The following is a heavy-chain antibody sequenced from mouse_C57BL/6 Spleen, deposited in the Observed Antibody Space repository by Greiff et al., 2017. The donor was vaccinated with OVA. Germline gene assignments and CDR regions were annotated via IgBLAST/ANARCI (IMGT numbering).Heavy chain of an antibody. CDR3: ARGIGYDYDGDY. CDR2: IDPSDSYT. CDR1: GYTFTSYW. D-gene: IGHD2-4*01. Sequence: QVQLQQPGAELVMPGASVKLSCKASGYTFTSYWMHWVKQRPGQGLEWIGEIDPSDSYTNYNQKFKGKSTLTVDKSSSTAYMQLSSLTSEDSAVYYCARGIGYDYDGDYWGQGTTLTVSS. V-gene: IGHV1-69*01. J-gene: IGHJ2*01.